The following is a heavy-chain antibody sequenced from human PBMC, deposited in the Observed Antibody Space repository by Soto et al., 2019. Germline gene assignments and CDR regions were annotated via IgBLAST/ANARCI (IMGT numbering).Heavy chain of an antibody. CDR3: SGDAQKWLVAVFDI. CDR2: ISPYNGNT. J-gene: IGHJ3*02. V-gene: IGHV1-18*01. CDR1: GYTFVSYG. Sequence: QVQLVQSGAEVKEPGASVKVSCKASGYTFVSYGISWVRQAPGQGLEWMGWISPYNGNTNYAQKFQGRVTMTTDTSTSTVYMELRSLRSDDTAVYYCSGDAQKWLVAVFDIWSQGTMVTVSS. D-gene: IGHD6-19*01.